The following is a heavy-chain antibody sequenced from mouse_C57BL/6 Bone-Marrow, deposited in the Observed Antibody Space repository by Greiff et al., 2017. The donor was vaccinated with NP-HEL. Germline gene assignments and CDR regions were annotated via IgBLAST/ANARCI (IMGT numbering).Heavy chain of an antibody. J-gene: IGHJ3*01. CDR3: ARGDYYDYDRFAY. CDR2: SRNKANDYTT. V-gene: IGHV7-1*01. Sequence: EVMLVESGGGLVQSGRSLRLSCATSGFTFSDFYMEWVRQAPGKGLEWIAASRNKANDYTTEYSASVKGRFIVSRDTSQSILYLQMNALRAEDTAIYYCARGDYYDYDRFAYWGQGTLVTVSA. D-gene: IGHD2-4*01. CDR1: GFTFSDFY.